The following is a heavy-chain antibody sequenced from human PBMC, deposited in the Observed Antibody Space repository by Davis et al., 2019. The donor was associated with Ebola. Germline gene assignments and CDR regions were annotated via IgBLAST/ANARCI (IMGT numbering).Heavy chain of an antibody. CDR2: IHSSGST. J-gene: IGHJ4*02. Sequence: MPSETLSLTCTVSGPSISSSNYYWGWIRQSPGKGLEWIGRIHSSGSTYFNPSLRSRVSISMDTSKKHIFLKLTSVTAADTAVFYCAADAYNYGRYSDQWGQGTLVTVSP. V-gene: IGHV4-39*02. D-gene: IGHD5-24*01. CDR3: AADAYNYGRYSDQ. CDR1: GPSISSSNYY.